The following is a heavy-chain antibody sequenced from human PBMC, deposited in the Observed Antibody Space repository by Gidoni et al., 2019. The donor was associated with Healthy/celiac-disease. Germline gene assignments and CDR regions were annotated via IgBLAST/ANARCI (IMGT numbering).Heavy chain of an antibody. CDR1: GGSISSYY. CDR3: ARVCTGDYGDYVDY. J-gene: IGHJ4*02. CDR2: IYYSGST. D-gene: IGHD4-17*01. V-gene: IGHV4-59*01. Sequence: QVQLQESGPGLVKPSETLSLTCTVSGGSISSYYWSWIRQPPGKGLEWIGYIYYSGSTSYTPPLQRRVTISVDTSKNQFSLKLSSVTAAVTAVYFCARVCTGDYGDYVDYWGQGTLVTVSS.